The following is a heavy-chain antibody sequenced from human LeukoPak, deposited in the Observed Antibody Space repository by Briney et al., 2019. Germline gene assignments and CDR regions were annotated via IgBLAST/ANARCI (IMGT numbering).Heavy chain of an antibody. D-gene: IGHD6-19*01. J-gene: IGHJ5*02. CDR2: IIPIFGTA. Sequence: ASVKVSCKASGGTFSSYAISWVRQAPGQGLEWMGGIIPIFGTANYAQKFQGRVTITADESTGTAYMELSSLRPEDTAVYYCARGPVYSSGWYRWFAPWGQGTLVTVSS. CDR1: GGTFSSYA. CDR3: ARGPVYSSGWYRWFAP. V-gene: IGHV1-69*13.